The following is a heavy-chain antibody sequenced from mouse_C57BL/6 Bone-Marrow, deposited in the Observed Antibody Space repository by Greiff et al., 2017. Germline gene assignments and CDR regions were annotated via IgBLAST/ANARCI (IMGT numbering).Heavy chain of an antibody. Sequence: VQGVESGGGLVKPGGSLKLSCAASGFTFSSYAMSWFRQPPEKRLVWVATISDGGSYTYYPDNVKGRFTISRDNAKNNLYLQMSHLKSEDTAMYYCARDGTAVEAPAGSAMDYWGQGTSVTVSS. J-gene: IGHJ4*01. D-gene: IGHD1-1*01. CDR1: GFTFSSYA. CDR3: ARDGTAVEAPAGSAMDY. CDR2: ISDGGSYT. V-gene: IGHV5-4*01.